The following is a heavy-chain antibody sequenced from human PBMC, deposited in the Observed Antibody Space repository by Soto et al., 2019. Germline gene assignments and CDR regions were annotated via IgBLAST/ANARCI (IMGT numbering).Heavy chain of an antibody. CDR1: GITLTNYW. J-gene: IGHJ4*02. Sequence: EVQLVESGGGSVQPGGSLRLSCVASGITLTNYWMHWVRQVPGKGLVWVARVDSDGRGPSYADFVKGRFTISRDNAKNTLYLQLNSLRVEDTAMYYCGTVFEHWGQGIPVTVSS. V-gene: IGHV3-74*01. CDR3: GTVFEH. CDR2: VDSDGRGP.